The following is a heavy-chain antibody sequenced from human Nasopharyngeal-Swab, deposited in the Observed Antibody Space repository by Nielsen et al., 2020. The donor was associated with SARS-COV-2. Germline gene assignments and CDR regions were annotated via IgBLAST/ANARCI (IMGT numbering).Heavy chain of an antibody. J-gene: IGHJ4*02. CDR2: IYPSDSDT. D-gene: IGHD4-17*01. V-gene: IGHV5-51*01. CDR1: GYSFSTYW. Sequence: GESLKISCKGSGYSFSTYWIVWVRQMPGKGLEWMGIIYPSDSDTRYSPSFQGQVTISADKSINTAYLHWSSLKASDTAMYYCARHARATTVDYWGQGTLVTVSS. CDR3: ARHARATTVDY.